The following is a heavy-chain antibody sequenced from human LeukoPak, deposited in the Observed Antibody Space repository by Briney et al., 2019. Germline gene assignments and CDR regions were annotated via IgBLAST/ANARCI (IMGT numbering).Heavy chain of an antibody. CDR3: ARLRGSSWVPLPDY. Sequence: SETLSLTCTVSGGSISSYYWSWIRQPPGKGLEWIGYIYYSGSTNYNPSLKSRVTISVDTSKNQFSLKLSSVTAADTAVYYCARLRGSSWVPLPDYWGQGTLVTVSS. V-gene: IGHV4-59*08. CDR1: GGSISSYY. J-gene: IGHJ4*02. CDR2: IYYSGST. D-gene: IGHD6-13*01.